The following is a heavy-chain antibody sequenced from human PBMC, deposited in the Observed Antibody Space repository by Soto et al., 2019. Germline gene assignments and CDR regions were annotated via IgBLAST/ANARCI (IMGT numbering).Heavy chain of an antibody. CDR1: GGSISSYY. Sequence: SETLSLTCTVSGGSISSYYWSWIRQPPGKGLEWIGYIYYSGSTNYNPSLKSRVTISVDTSKNQFSLKLSSVTAADTAVYYCARLGIAARPWPLAFDIWGQGTMVTVSS. D-gene: IGHD6-6*01. CDR3: ARLGIAARPWPLAFDI. V-gene: IGHV4-59*08. J-gene: IGHJ3*02. CDR2: IYYSGST.